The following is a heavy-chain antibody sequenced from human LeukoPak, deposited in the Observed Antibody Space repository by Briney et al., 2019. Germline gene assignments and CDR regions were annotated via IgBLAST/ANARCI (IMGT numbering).Heavy chain of an antibody. CDR2: IRSKANSYAT. CDR3: TRQYPYDSSGYYYPTFDY. D-gene: IGHD3-22*01. CDR1: GFTFSGSA. V-gene: IGHV3-73*01. Sequence: GGSLRLSCAASGFTFSGSAMHWVRQASGTGLEWVGRIRSKANSYATAYAASVKGRFTISRDDSKNTAYLQMNSLKTEDTAVYYCTRQYPYDSSGYYYPTFDYWGQGTLVTVSS. J-gene: IGHJ4*02.